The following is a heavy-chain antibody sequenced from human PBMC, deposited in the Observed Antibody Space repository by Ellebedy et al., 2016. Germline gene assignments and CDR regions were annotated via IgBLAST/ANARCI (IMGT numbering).Heavy chain of an antibody. J-gene: IGHJ4*02. CDR3: ARGFIRGGGYGDFVSK. CDR1: RYTFSSYA. V-gene: IGHV1-3*01. Sequence: ASVKVSXKASRYTFSSYAMNWVRQAPGQSLEWMGWINAGNGNTKYSQKFQGRVTFARDTSASTAYMELSSLRSEGTAVYYCARGFIRGGGYGDFVSKWGQGALVTVSS. D-gene: IGHD4-17*01. CDR2: INAGNGNT.